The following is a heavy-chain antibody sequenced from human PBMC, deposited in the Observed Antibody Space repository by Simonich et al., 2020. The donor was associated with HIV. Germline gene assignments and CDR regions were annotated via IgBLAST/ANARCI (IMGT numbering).Heavy chain of an antibody. D-gene: IGHD1-26*01. J-gene: IGHJ4*02. Sequence: EVKKPGASVKVSCKASGYTFINYAMHWVRQAPGQRLEWMGWINVGNGNTKYSQKFQGRVTITRDTSASTAYMELSSLTSEDPAVYYCATPWELLHAFEYWGQGTLVTVSS. V-gene: IGHV1-3*01. CDR1: GYTFINYA. CDR2: INVGNGNT. CDR3: ATPWELLHAFEY.